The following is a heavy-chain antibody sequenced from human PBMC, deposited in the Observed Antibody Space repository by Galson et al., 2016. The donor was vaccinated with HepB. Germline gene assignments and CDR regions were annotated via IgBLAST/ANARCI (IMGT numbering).Heavy chain of an antibody. Sequence: SVKVSCKASGGTFSSYAISWVRQAPGQGLEWMGRIIPILGIANYAQKFQGRVTITADKSTSTAYMELSSLRSEDTAVYYCARDRGSSSLRVGFDPWGQGTLVTVSS. CDR1: GGTFSSYA. V-gene: IGHV1-69*04. J-gene: IGHJ5*02. D-gene: IGHD6-13*01. CDR2: IIPILGIA. CDR3: ARDRGSSSLRVGFDP.